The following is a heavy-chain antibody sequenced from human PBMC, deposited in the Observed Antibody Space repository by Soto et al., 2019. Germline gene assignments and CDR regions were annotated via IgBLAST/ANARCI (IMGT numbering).Heavy chain of an antibody. D-gene: IGHD3-16*01. Sequence: QVQLVESGGGVVQPGRSLRLSCAASGFTFSSYGMHWVRQAPGKGLEWVAVIWYDGSNKYYADSVKGRFTISRDNSKNTLYLQRNSLRAEDTAVYYCARWGGAGRNDAFDIWGQGTMVTVSS. J-gene: IGHJ3*02. CDR2: IWYDGSNK. CDR1: GFTFSSYG. CDR3: ARWGGAGRNDAFDI. V-gene: IGHV3-33*01.